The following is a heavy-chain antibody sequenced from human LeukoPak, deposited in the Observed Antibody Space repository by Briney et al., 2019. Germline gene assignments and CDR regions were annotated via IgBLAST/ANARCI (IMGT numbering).Heavy chain of an antibody. CDR2: ISWDGGST. J-gene: IGHJ4*02. V-gene: IGHV3-43D*03. Sequence: GGSLRLSCAASGFTFDDYAMHWVRQAPGKGLEWVSLISWDGGSTYYADSVKGRFTISRDNSKNSLYLQMNSLRAEDTALYYCAKDKREMSYYGSGSLDYWGQGTLVTVSS. CDR3: AKDKREMSYYGSGSLDY. CDR1: GFTFDDYA. D-gene: IGHD3-10*01.